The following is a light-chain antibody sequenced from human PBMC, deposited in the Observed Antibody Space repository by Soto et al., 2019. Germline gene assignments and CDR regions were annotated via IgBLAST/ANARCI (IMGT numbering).Light chain of an antibody. CDR3: SSYTSASTLLYL. Sequence: QSALTQPASVSGSPGQSITISCTGTSSDVGGYNYVSWYQQHPGIAPKLLIYGVTNRPSGVSTLFSGSKSGNTASLTISGLQAEDEAEYHCSSYTSASTLLYLFGTGTKVTVL. CDR2: GVT. CDR1: SSDVGGYNY. V-gene: IGLV2-14*01. J-gene: IGLJ1*01.